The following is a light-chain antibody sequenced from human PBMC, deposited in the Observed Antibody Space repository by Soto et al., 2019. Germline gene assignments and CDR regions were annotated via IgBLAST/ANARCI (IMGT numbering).Light chain of an antibody. CDR1: SSNIGAGYD. Sequence: QSVLTQPPSVSGAPGQRVTISCTGSSSNIGAGYDVHWYQQLPGTAPKLLIYDNSNRPSGVPDRFSGSKSGTSASLAITGLRAEDEADYYCQSYDNSLGAWVFGGGTKLTVL. V-gene: IGLV1-40*01. CDR3: QSYDNSLGAWV. J-gene: IGLJ3*02. CDR2: DNS.